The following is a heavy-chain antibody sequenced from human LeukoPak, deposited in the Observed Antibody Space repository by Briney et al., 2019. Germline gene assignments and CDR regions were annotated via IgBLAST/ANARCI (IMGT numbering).Heavy chain of an antibody. Sequence: GGSLRLSCAASEFTFSSYAMYWVRQAPGKGLEWVALISYDASNKYYADSVKGRFTISRDNSKNTLYLQLNSLRTEDTAVYYCARGARGSGWRVFDIWGQGTMVTVSS. CDR2: ISYDASNK. CDR3: ARGARGSGWRVFDI. J-gene: IGHJ3*02. CDR1: EFTFSSYA. V-gene: IGHV3-30*04. D-gene: IGHD6-19*01.